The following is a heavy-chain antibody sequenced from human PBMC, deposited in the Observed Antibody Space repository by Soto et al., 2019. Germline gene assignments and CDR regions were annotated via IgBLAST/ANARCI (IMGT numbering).Heavy chain of an antibody. CDR3: ARGTIAAAGDSYYYYGMDV. CDR1: GGTFSSYA. J-gene: IGHJ6*02. Sequence: GASVKVSCKASGGTFSSYAISWVRQAPGQGLEWMGGIIPIFGTANYAQKFQGRVTITADESTSTAYMELSSLRSEDTAVYYCARGTIAAAGDSYYYYGMDVWGQGTTVTVSS. V-gene: IGHV1-69*13. D-gene: IGHD6-13*01. CDR2: IIPIFGTA.